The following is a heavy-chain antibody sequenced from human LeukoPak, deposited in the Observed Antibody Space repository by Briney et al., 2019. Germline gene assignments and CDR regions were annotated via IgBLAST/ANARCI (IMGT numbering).Heavy chain of an antibody. V-gene: IGHV3-30-3*01. D-gene: IGHD3-10*01. J-gene: IGHJ4*02. CDR1: GFTSSSKS. CDR3: AKGYGSVSFLIDY. CDR2: ISSDGSRK. Sequence: GGSLRLSCVASGFTSSSKSLHWVRQPPGRGLEWVSFISSDGSRKYYGDFVEGRFTVSRDNSMHTLYLQVDTLRAEDTAMYDCAKGYGSVSFLIDYWGPGTLVTVSS.